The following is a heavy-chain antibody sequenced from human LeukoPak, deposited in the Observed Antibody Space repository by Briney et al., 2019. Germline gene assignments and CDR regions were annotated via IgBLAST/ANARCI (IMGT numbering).Heavy chain of an antibody. V-gene: IGHV4-34*01. CDR2: INHSGST. Sequence: ASETLSLTCTVSGGSISSYYWTWIRQPPGKGLEWIGEINHSGSTNYNPSLKSRVTISVDTSKNQFSLKLSSVTAADTAVYYCARYSGSLGDTYYFDYWGQGTLVTVSS. CDR1: GGSISSYY. CDR3: ARYSGSLGDTYYFDY. D-gene: IGHD1-26*01. J-gene: IGHJ4*02.